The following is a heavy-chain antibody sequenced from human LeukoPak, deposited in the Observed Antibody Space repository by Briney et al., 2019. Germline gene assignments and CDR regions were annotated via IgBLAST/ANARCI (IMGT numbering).Heavy chain of an antibody. Sequence: ASVKVSCKASGYTFTSYGISWVRQAPGQGLEWMGWISAYNGNTNYAQKLQGRVTMTTGTSTGTAYMELRSLRSDDTAVYYCAKLIAAAYFDYWGQGTLVTVSS. J-gene: IGHJ4*02. CDR2: ISAYNGNT. CDR3: AKLIAAAYFDY. D-gene: IGHD6-13*01. CDR1: GYTFTSYG. V-gene: IGHV1-18*01.